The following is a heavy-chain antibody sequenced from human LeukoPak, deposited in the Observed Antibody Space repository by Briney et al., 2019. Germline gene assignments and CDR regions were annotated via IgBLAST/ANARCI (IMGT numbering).Heavy chain of an antibody. D-gene: IGHD5-24*01. J-gene: IGHJ4*02. Sequence: SETLSLTCTVSGGSISSSSYYWGWIRQPPGKGPEWIGSIYYSGSTYYNPSLKSRVTISVDTSKNQFSLKLSSVTAADTAVYYCAREDGYNDDYWGQGTLVTVSS. CDR3: AREDGYNDDY. V-gene: IGHV4-39*07. CDR2: IYYSGST. CDR1: GGSISSSSYY.